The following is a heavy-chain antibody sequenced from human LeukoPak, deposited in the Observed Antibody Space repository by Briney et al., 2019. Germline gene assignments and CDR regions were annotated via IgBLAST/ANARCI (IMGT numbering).Heavy chain of an antibody. V-gene: IGHV1-3*01. Sequence: GASVKVSCKASGYTFTSYAMNWVRQAPGQGLEWMGWINAGNGNTKYSQKFQGRVTITRDTSASTAYMELSSLRSEDTAVYYCARDSSGWYRLGAFDIWGQGTMVTVSS. CDR1: GYTFTSYA. D-gene: IGHD6-19*01. CDR2: INAGNGNT. J-gene: IGHJ3*02. CDR3: ARDSSGWYRLGAFDI.